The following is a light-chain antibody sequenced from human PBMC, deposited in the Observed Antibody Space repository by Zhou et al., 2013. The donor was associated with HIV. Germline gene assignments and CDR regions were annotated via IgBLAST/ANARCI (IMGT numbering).Light chain of an antibody. J-gene: IGKJ4*01. CDR1: QSVGSNS. V-gene: IGKV3D-20*02. CDR3: QQRSNWPPT. CDR2: DAS. Sequence: EIVLTQSPGTLSLSPGERATLSCRASQSVGSNSLAWYQQKPGLAPRLLIYDASSRATGIPDRFSGSGSGTDFTLTISSLEPEDFAVYYCQQRSNWPPTFGGGTKVEIK.